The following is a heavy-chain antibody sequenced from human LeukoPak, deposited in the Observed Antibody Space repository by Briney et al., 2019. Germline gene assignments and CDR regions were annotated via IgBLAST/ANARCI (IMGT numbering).Heavy chain of an antibody. V-gene: IGHV5-51*01. Sequence: GESLKISCKGSGYSFTSYWIGWVRQMPGKGLEWMGIIDPGDSDTRYSPSFQGQVTISADKSISTAYLQWSSLKASDTAMYYCARAFDTPPSIAARPANWFDPWGQGTLVTVSS. CDR1: GYSFTSYW. CDR3: ARAFDTPPSIAARPANWFDP. CDR2: IDPGDSDT. D-gene: IGHD6-6*01. J-gene: IGHJ5*02.